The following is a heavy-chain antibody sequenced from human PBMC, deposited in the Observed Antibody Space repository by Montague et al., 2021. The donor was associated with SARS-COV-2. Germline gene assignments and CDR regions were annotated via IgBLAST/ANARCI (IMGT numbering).Heavy chain of an antibody. J-gene: IGHJ6*02. V-gene: IGHV6-1*01. CDR1: GDSVSSNSAA. D-gene: IGHD6-19*01. CDR2: TYYRSKWYN. Sequence: CAISGDSVSSNSAAWNWIRQSPLRGLEWLGRTYYRSKWYNEYAVSVNSRITINPDTSKNQFSLQVNSVTPEDTAVYYCARGADRYYFYGMGVWGQGTTVTVSS. CDR3: ARGADRYYFYGMGV.